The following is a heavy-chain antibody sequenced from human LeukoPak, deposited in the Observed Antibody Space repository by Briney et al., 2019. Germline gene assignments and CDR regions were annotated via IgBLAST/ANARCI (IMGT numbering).Heavy chain of an antibody. J-gene: IGHJ4*02. Sequence: GGSLRLSCAASGFTFSSYWMSWVRQAPGKGLEWVANIKQDGSEKYYVDSVKGRFTISRDNAKNSLYLQMNSLRAEDTAVYYCASWTYYYDSSGYYWGQGTLVTVSS. CDR2: IKQDGSEK. CDR3: ASWTYYYDSSGYY. D-gene: IGHD3-22*01. CDR1: GFTFSSYW. V-gene: IGHV3-7*03.